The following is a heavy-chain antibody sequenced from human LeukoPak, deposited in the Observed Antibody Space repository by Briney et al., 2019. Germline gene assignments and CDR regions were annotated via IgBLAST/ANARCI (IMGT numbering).Heavy chain of an antibody. CDR3: AKGVGINNYYYYGVDV. CDR2: IGGSGGAT. V-gene: IGHV3-23*01. Sequence: GGSLRLCCAASGFAFSSYVLSWVRQAAGKGLKWVSAIGGSGGATYYADSVKGRFTISRDNSKNTLYLQMNSLRADGTAVYYCAKGVGINNYYYYGVDVWGKGTTVTVSS. CDR1: GFAFSSYV. D-gene: IGHD2-15*01. J-gene: IGHJ6*04.